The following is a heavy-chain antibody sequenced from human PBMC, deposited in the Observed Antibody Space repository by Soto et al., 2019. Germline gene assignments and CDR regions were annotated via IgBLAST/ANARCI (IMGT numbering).Heavy chain of an antibody. J-gene: IGHJ6*01. CDR3: SRDLRGSSTICPWNYFGLDV. Sequence: SETLSLTCAVSGGSVSSVIHYWSWIRQPPGKGMEWIGNIYYSGSTNYNPSLKSRVTISVDTSKNQFSLKLRSMTAADTAVYYWSRDLRGSSTICPWNYFGLDVWGHPTPLTV. D-gene: IGHD2-2*01. CDR1: GGSVSSVIHY. CDR2: IYYSGST. V-gene: IGHV4-61*01.